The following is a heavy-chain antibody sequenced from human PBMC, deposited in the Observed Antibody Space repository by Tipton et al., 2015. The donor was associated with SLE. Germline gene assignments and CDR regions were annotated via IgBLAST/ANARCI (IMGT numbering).Heavy chain of an antibody. J-gene: IGHJ6*02. CDR3: AKGVTVASLHGMDV. Sequence: SLRLSCAASGFTFTSYVINWVRQAPGKGLEWVSVIYSGEATYYAVPVKGRFTMSRDNYKNTVYLQMNSLRVEDTAIYYCAKGVTVASLHGMDVWGQWTTVTVSS. CDR1: GFTFTSYV. D-gene: IGHD2-21*02. V-gene: IGHV3-23*03. CDR2: IYSGEAT.